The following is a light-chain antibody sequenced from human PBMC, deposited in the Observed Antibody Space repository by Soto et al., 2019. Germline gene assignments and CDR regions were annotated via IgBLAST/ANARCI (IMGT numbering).Light chain of an antibody. Sequence: EIVLTQSPGTLSLSPGERATLSCRASQSVPSNYLAWYQQRPGQAPRLLIYGASSRATGIPDRFSGSGSGTDFTLTISRLEPEDFAVYYCQQYGSPPVTFGQETKLEIK. J-gene: IGKJ2*01. CDR3: QQYGSPPVT. CDR1: QSVPSNY. CDR2: GAS. V-gene: IGKV3-20*01.